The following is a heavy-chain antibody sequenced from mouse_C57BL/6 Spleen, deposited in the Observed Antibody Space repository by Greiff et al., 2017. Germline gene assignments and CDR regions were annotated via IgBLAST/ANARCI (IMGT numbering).Heavy chain of an antibody. J-gene: IGHJ1*03. CDR1: GFTFSDYG. Sequence: EVQRVESGGGLVKPGGSLKLSCAASGFTFSDYGMHWVRQAPEKGLEWVAYISSGSSTIYYADTVKGRFTISRDNAKNTLFLQMTSLRSEDTAMYYCARNYSNDWYFDVWGTGTTVTVSS. CDR3: ARNYSNDWYFDV. D-gene: IGHD2-5*01. CDR2: ISSGSSTI. V-gene: IGHV5-17*01.